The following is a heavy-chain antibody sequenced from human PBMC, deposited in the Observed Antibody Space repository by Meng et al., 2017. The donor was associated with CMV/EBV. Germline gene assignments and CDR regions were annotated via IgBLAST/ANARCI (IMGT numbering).Heavy chain of an antibody. V-gene: IGHV3-30*02. J-gene: IGHJ4*02. CDR1: GFTFSTYG. CDR3: AKDHRVTAAFDS. Sequence: GASLKISCAASGFTFSTYGMHWVRQAPGKGLEWVAFVQYDGINKYYADSVKGRFTLSRDNSKNTLSLQMDSLRAEDTAVYYCAKDHRVTAAFDSWGQGALVTVSS. D-gene: IGHD4-11*01. CDR2: VQYDGINK.